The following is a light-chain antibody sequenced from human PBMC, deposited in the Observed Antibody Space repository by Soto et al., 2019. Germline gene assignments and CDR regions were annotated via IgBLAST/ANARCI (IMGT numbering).Light chain of an antibody. CDR1: QTVSSH. CDR3: QQYTNWPLA. V-gene: IGKV3-15*01. J-gene: IGKJ1*01. Sequence: EIVMTQSPAILSVSPGERATLSCRASQTVSSHLAWYQQRSGQAPRLLISGATTRATGIPARFSGSGSGTDFTLTITSLQSEDFAIYYCQQYTNWPLAFGQGTKVE. CDR2: GAT.